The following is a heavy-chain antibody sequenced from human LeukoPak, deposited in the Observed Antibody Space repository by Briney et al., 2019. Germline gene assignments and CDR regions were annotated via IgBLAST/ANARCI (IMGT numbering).Heavy chain of an antibody. CDR3: ARSPTSWYFDY. Sequence: GGSLRLSCAASGFTFSNYWMSWVRRAPGKGLEWVANIKQDGSEKYYVDSVKGRFTISRDNAKNSLYLQMNSLRPEDTSVYYCARSPTSWYFDYWGQGTLVTVSS. D-gene: IGHD2-2*01. J-gene: IGHJ4*02. CDR1: GFTFSNYW. V-gene: IGHV3-7*01. CDR2: IKQDGSEK.